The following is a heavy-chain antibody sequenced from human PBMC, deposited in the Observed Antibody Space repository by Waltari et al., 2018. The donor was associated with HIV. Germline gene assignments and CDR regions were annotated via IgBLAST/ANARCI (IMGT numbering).Heavy chain of an antibody. CDR3: ARDDALTTVTTHYYYGMDV. D-gene: IGHD4-17*01. V-gene: IGHV3-21*01. CDR1: GFTFSSYS. Sequence: EVQLVESGGALVKPGGSLRLSCAASGFTFSSYSMNWVRQAPGKGLEWVSSISTSSNYKYYVDSVKGRFTISRDNTKKSLFLQLNSLRAEDTAIYYCARDDALTTVTTHYYYGMDVWGRGTTVTVSS. CDR2: ISTSSNYK. J-gene: IGHJ6*02.